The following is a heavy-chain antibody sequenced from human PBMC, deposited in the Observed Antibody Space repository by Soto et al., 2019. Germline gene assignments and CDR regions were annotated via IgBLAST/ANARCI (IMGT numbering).Heavy chain of an antibody. CDR2: INPASGST. J-gene: IGHJ4*02. D-gene: IGHD6-13*01. Sequence: QVQLVQSGAEVKKPGASVKLSCRTSGYTFTHYYIHWVRQAPGQGLEWLAIINPASGSTNYAQDFRGRVTSTMDTSTTTVYMELSGLRAEDTAIFYCTRDLAAGEFWGQGTLVTVSS. CDR1: GYTFTHYY. CDR3: TRDLAAGEF. V-gene: IGHV1-46*01.